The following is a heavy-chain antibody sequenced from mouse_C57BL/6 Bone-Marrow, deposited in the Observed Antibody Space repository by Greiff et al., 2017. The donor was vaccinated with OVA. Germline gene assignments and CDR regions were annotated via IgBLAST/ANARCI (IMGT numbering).Heavy chain of an antibody. Sequence: QVQLQQSGAELVKPGASVKLSCKASGYTFTSYWMHWVKQRPGQGLEWIGMIHPNSGSTNYNEKFKSKATLTVDKSSSTAYMQLSSLTSEDSAVYYCARANYYGSEDYFDYWGQGTTLTVSS. J-gene: IGHJ2*01. V-gene: IGHV1-64*01. D-gene: IGHD1-1*01. CDR1: GYTFTSYW. CDR2: IHPNSGST. CDR3: ARANYYGSEDYFDY.